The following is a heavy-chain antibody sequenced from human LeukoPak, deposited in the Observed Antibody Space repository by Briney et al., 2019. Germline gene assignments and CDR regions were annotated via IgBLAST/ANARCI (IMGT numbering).Heavy chain of an antibody. Sequence: PGGSLGLSCAASGFALSSHWMTWVRQVPGRGPEWVANVNRDGSETYYLDSVKGRFTISKDNAKNTLYLQMNSLRAEDTAVYYCAKDPVVVVTAIHSYWGQGTLVTVSS. CDR3: AKDPVVVVTAIHSY. CDR1: GFALSSHW. D-gene: IGHD2-21*02. CDR2: VNRDGSET. V-gene: IGHV3-7*03. J-gene: IGHJ4*02.